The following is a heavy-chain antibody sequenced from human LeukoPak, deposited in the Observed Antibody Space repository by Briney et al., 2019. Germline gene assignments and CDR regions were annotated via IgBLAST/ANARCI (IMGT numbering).Heavy chain of an antibody. Sequence: YHALDSVKGRFTISRDNSKNSLYLQMSSLRTEDTALYYCARDFGAASDPYYFDYWGQGTLVTVSS. J-gene: IGHJ4*02. CDR3: ARDFGAASDPYYFDY. D-gene: IGHD6-13*01. V-gene: IGHV3-43*01.